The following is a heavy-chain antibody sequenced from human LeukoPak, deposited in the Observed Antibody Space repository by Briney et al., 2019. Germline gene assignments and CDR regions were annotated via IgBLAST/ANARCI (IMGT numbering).Heavy chain of an antibody. CDR2: ISGSGGST. J-gene: IGHJ4*02. Sequence: QAGGSLRLSCAASGFTFSSYAMSWVRQAPGKGLEWVSAISGSGGSTYYADSVRGRFTISRDNSKNTLYLQMNSLRAEDTAVYYCAKGRPMVRGVTGYYFDYWGQGTLVTVSS. CDR3: AKGRPMVRGVTGYYFDY. V-gene: IGHV3-23*01. D-gene: IGHD3-10*01. CDR1: GFTFSSYA.